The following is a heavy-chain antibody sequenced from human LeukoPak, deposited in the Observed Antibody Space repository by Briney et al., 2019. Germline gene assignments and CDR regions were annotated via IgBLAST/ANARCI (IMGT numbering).Heavy chain of an antibody. V-gene: IGHV4-4*07. CDR3: ARESSRNPLDC. CDR1: VGSICRNY. Sequence: PETLSLTSAVSVGSICRNYWSWIRQPPRKGLEWIGRIYTSGSTNYNPYLTCRVTMSVDTSKIQFSLKLSSVPAADRGVYDCARESSRNPLDCWGQGTLLTAS. CDR2: IYTSGST. D-gene: IGHD2-2*01. J-gene: IGHJ4*02.